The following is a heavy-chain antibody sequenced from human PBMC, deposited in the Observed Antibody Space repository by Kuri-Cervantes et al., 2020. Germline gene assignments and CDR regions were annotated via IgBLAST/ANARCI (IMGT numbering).Heavy chain of an antibody. J-gene: IGHJ5*02. CDR1: GYTFTSYA. CDR2: INAGNGNT. V-gene: IGHV1-3*01. Sequence: ASVKVSCKASGYTFTSYAMHWVRQAPGQRLEWMGWINAGNGNTKYSQKFQGRVTMTRDTSTSTVYMELSSLRSEDTAVYYCARDHGFWGGYYMVDPWGQGTLVTVSS. CDR3: ARDHGFWGGYYMVDP. D-gene: IGHD3-3*01.